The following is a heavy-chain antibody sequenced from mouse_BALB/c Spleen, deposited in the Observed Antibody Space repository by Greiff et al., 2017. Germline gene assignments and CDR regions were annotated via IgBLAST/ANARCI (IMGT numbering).Heavy chain of an antibody. D-gene: IGHD2-1*01. V-gene: IGHV1-69*02. CDR2: IDPSDSYT. Sequence: VQLQQSGAELVKPGASVKLSCKASGYTFTSYWMHWVKQRPGQGLEWIGEIDPSDSYTNYNQKFKGKATLTVDKSSSTAYMQLSSLTSEDSAVYYCARHYGNYDYAMDYWGQGTSVTVSS. CDR3: ARHYGNYDYAMDY. CDR1: GYTFTSYW. J-gene: IGHJ4*01.